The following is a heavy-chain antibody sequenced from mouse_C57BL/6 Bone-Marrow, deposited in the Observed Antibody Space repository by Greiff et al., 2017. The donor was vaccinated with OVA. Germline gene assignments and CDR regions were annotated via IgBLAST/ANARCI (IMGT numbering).Heavy chain of an antibody. CDR3: ARSLYYYGRSSFPY. CDR2: IYPRSGNT. D-gene: IGHD1-1*01. Sequence: QVQLQQSGAELARPGASVKLSCKASGYTFTSYGISWVKQRPGQGLEWIGEIYPRSGNTYYTEKFKGKATLTADKSSSTAYMELRSLTSEDSAVYVCARSLYYYGRSSFPYWGQGTLVTVSA. V-gene: IGHV1-81*01. J-gene: IGHJ3*01. CDR1: GYTFTSYG.